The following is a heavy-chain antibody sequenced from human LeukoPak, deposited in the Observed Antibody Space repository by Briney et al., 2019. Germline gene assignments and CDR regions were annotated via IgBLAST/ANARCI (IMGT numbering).Heavy chain of an antibody. CDR1: GFIASSNY. J-gene: IGHJ4*02. V-gene: IGHV3-53*01. CDR3: ATGGRSGVALEQ. D-gene: IGHD1/OR15-1a*01. Sequence: GGSLRLTCVVSGFIASSNYMTWVRQAPGKGLEWISLIYSGGSTYYADSVMGRFTISRYNSKTTLFLQMNSLKTEDTAVYYCATGGRSGVALEQWGQGTLVTVSS. CDR2: IYSGGST.